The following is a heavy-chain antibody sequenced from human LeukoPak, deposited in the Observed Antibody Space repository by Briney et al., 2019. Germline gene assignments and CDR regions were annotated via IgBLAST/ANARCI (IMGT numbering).Heavy chain of an antibody. CDR3: ARSSGWSLEDAFDI. Sequence: SETLSLTCTVSGGSISSYYWSWIRQPPGKGLEWIGYIYYSGSTNYNPSLKSRVTISVDTSKNQFSLKLSSVTAADMAVYYCARSSGWSLEDAFDIWGQGTMVTVSS. D-gene: IGHD6-19*01. CDR2: IYYSGST. V-gene: IGHV4-59*01. J-gene: IGHJ3*02. CDR1: GGSISSYY.